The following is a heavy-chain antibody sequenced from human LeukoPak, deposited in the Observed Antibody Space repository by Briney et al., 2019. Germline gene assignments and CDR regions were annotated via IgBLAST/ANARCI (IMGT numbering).Heavy chain of an antibody. CDR3: ATEGSGWDY. D-gene: IGHD6-19*01. CDR2: IIPRLDTT. V-gene: IGHV1-69*08. J-gene: IGHJ4*02. CDR1: GVIFS. Sequence: ASVKVSCKASGVIFSINWVRQAHGQGLGWMGRIIPRLDTTNYAQKLQGRVTMTTDTSTSTAYMELRSLRSEDTAVYYCATEGSGWDYWGQGTLVTVSS.